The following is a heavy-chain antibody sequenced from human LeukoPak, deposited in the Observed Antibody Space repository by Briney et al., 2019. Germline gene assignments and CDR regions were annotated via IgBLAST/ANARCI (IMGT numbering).Heavy chain of an antibody. CDR2: IYYSGST. V-gene: IGHV4-59*12. CDR3: ARDRGAPSNFDY. CDR1: GGSISSYY. D-gene: IGHD3-10*01. Sequence: SETLSLTCTVSGGSISSYYWSWFRQPPGKGLEWIGYIYYSGSTNYNPSLKSRVTMSVDTSKNQFSLKLSSVTAADTAVYYCARDRGAPSNFDYWGQGTLVTVSS. J-gene: IGHJ4*02.